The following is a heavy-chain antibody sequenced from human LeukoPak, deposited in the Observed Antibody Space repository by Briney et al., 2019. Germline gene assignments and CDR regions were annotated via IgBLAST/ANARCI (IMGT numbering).Heavy chain of an antibody. D-gene: IGHD4-17*01. J-gene: IGHJ4*02. CDR2: ISKDGNNK. Sequence: PGRSLRLSCAASGFTFSIYSMHWVRQAPGKGLEWVAIISKDGNNKYYTDSVKGRFTISRDNSKNTLYLQMNSLRPDDMAVYRCVRENYGEYYFDYWGRGTLVTVSS. CDR3: VRENYGEYYFDY. CDR1: GFTFSIYS. V-gene: IGHV3-30-3*01.